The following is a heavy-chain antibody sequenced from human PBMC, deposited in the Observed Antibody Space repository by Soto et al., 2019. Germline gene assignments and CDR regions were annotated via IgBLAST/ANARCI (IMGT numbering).Heavy chain of an antibody. D-gene: IGHD5-12*01. V-gene: IGHV3-23*01. CDR1: GFTFSSYA. CDR2: ITGSGGST. CDR3: AKDRNKWLRFDLGY. J-gene: IGHJ4*02. Sequence: GGALRLSCAASGFTFSSYAMNWVRQAPGKGLEWVSAITGSGGSTYYADSVKGRFTISRDNSKNTLYLQMNSLRAEDTAVYYCAKDRNKWLRFDLGYWGQGTLVTVFS.